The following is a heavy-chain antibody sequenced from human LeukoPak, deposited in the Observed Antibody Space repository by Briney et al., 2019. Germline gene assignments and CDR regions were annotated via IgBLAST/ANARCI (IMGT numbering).Heavy chain of an antibody. V-gene: IGHV4-39*01. Sequence: PSETLSLTCTVSGGSISSSSYYWGWIRQPPGKGLEWIGSIYYSGSTYYNPSLKSRVTISVDTSKNQFSLKLSSVTAADTAVYYCASSRYDFWSGRLAYFDYWGQGTLVTVSS. CDR1: GGSISSSSYY. CDR2: IYYSGST. J-gene: IGHJ4*02. D-gene: IGHD3-3*01. CDR3: ASSRYDFWSGRLAYFDY.